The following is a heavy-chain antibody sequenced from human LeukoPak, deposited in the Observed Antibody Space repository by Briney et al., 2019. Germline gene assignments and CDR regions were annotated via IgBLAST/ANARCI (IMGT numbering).Heavy chain of an antibody. CDR2: ISGSGGST. CDR3: AKAGRGWYYFDY. J-gene: IGHJ4*02. CDR1: GFTFGDYA. Sequence: GGSLRLSCTASGFTFGDYAMSWVRQAPGKGLEWVSAISGSGGSTYYADSVKGRFTISRDNSKNTLYLQMNSLRAEDTAVYYCAKAGRGWYYFDYWGQGTLVTVSS. D-gene: IGHD6-19*01. V-gene: IGHV3-23*01.